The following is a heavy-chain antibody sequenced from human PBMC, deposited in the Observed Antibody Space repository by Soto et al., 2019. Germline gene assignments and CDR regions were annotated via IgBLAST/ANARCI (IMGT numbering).Heavy chain of an antibody. V-gene: IGHV3-30*18. CDR2: ISYDGSNK. D-gene: IGHD3-9*01. CDR1: GFTFSSYG. Sequence: GGSLRLSCAASGFTFSSYGMHWVRQAPGKGLEWVAVISYDGSNKYYADSVKGQFTISRDNSKNTLYLQMNSLRAEDTAVYYCAKDRYYDILTGYSHWFDPWGQGTLVTVS. CDR3: AKDRYYDILTGYSHWFDP. J-gene: IGHJ5*02.